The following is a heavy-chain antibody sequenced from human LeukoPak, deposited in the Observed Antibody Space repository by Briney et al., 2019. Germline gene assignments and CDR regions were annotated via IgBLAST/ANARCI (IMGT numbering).Heavy chain of an antibody. CDR1: GFTCYDYA. CDR3: AKDMTPIGTVTTFPYYYYSMDV. D-gene: IGHD4-17*01. V-gene: IGHV3-9*01. J-gene: IGHJ6*02. CDR2: ISWNSGSI. Sequence: SLRLSSAASGFTCYDYAMHWFRHAPENGLEWVSGISWNSGSIGYADSVKGPFTISTDKAKNSLYLQINSLRAEDTALYYCAKDMTPIGTVTTFPYYYYSMDVWGQGNTGTVSS.